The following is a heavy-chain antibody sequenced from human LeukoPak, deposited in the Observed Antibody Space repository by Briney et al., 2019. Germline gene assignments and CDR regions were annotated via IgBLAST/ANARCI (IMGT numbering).Heavy chain of an antibody. J-gene: IGHJ1*01. Sequence: GGSLRLSCTASGFTFGEYAMSWVRQAPGKGLEWVGFIRSKAYGGTTEYAASVKGRFTIFRDDSKSIAYLQMNSLKTEDTAVYYCTRECGGDCFEYFQYWGQGTLVTVSS. CDR3: TRECGGDCFEYFQY. D-gene: IGHD2-21*02. V-gene: IGHV3-49*04. CDR1: GFTFGEYA. CDR2: IRSKAYGGTT.